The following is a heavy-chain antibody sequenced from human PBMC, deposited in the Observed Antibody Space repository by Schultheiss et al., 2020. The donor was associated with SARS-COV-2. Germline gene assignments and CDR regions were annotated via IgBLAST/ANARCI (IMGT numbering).Heavy chain of an antibody. V-gene: IGHV3-30*03. D-gene: IGHD3-3*01. J-gene: IGHJ3*02. Sequence: GGSLRLSCAASGFTVSSNYMSWVRQAPGKGLEWVAVISYDGSNKYYADSVKGRFTISRENAKNTLYLQMNSLRAEDTAVYYCARVGVLRFLEWLFDAFDIWGQGTMVTVSS. CDR2: ISYDGSNK. CDR3: ARVGVLRFLEWLFDAFDI. CDR1: GFTVSSNY.